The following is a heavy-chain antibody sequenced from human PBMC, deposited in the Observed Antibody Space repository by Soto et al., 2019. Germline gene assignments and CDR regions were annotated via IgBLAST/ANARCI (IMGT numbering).Heavy chain of an antibody. D-gene: IGHD2-21*02. CDR1: GFTFSSYA. Sequence: EVQLLESGGRLVQPGGSLRLSCAASGFTFSSYAMNWVRQAPGKGLEWVAGISGGGGSTYYADSVKGRFTISRDTSKNTVYLPLNSLRAEDTAVYYCAKGFIVVVTVLRPDDAFDIWGQGTMVTVSS. J-gene: IGHJ3*02. CDR3: AKGFIVVVTVLRPDDAFDI. V-gene: IGHV3-23*01. CDR2: ISGGGGST.